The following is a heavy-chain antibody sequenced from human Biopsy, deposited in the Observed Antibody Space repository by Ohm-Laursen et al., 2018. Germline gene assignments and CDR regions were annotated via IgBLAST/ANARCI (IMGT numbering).Heavy chain of an antibody. D-gene: IGHD6-19*01. J-gene: IGHJ4*02. CDR3: ARGMAVAVTLYYFDY. V-gene: IGHV1-18*01. Sequence: GASVKVSCNVSGYTLAGFGVGWVRQAPGQGLEWMGWISANSGNTNYAQKFQGRVTMTADTSTSTAYMELRSLTSDDTAIYYCARGMAVAVTLYYFDYWGQGSLLTVSS. CDR1: GYTLAGFG. CDR2: ISANSGNT.